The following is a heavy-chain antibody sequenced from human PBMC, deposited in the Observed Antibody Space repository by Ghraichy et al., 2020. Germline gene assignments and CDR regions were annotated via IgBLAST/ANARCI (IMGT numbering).Heavy chain of an antibody. CDR2: IYHSGSS. Sequence: SETLSLTCAVSGGSISSSNWWSWVRQPPGKGLEWIGEIYHSGSSNYNPSLKSRVTISVDKSKNQFSLKLSSVTTADTAVYYCATSGYDRGLDYWGQGTLVTVSS. CDR3: ATSGYDRGLDY. D-gene: IGHD5-12*01. J-gene: IGHJ4*02. V-gene: IGHV4-4*02. CDR1: GGSISSSNW.